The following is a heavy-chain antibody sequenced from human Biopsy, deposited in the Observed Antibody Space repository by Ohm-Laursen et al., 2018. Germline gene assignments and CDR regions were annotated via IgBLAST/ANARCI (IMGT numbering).Heavy chain of an antibody. CDR2: IIPIFGTA. Sequence: VASVKVSCKASGGTFTNYAISWVRQAPGRGLEWMGGIIPIFGTANYAQKFQGRVTITADESTSTAYMELSSLRSDDTAVYYCARDALGGGSYRFFYWGQGSLVTVSS. J-gene: IGHJ4*02. D-gene: IGHD1-26*01. CDR1: GGTFTNYA. CDR3: ARDALGGGSYRFFY. V-gene: IGHV1-69*13.